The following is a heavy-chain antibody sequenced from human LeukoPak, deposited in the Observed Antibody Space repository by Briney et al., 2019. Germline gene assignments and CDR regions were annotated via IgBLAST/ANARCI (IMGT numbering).Heavy chain of an antibody. CDR2: IYYSGST. CDR1: GGSISSYY. D-gene: IGHD6-13*01. Sequence: SETLSLTCTVSGGSISSYYWSWIRQPPGKGLEWIGYIYYSGSTNYNPSLKSRVTISVDTSKNQFSLKLSSVTAADTAVYYCARLKRGGYSSSHTRYYYYGMDVWGQGTTVTVPS. V-gene: IGHV4-59*08. J-gene: IGHJ6*02. CDR3: ARLKRGGYSSSHTRYYYYGMDV.